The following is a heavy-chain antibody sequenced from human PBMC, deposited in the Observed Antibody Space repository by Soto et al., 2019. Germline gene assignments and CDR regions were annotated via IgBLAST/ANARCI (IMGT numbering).Heavy chain of an antibody. CDR2: IYWDDDK. CDR3: AQSEGSSCLCDN. CDR1: GFSLRSPGMN. V-gene: IGHV2-5*02. Sequence: QVTLKESGPTLVKPTQTLTLTCTFSGFSLRSPGMNVGWIRQPPGKALEWLAVIYWDDDKRYSPSLKSRLIINKDTSKNQVVLTMTDMDPSDTGTYYCAQSEGSSCLCDNWGQGTLVIVSS. D-gene: IGHD6-13*01. J-gene: IGHJ4*02.